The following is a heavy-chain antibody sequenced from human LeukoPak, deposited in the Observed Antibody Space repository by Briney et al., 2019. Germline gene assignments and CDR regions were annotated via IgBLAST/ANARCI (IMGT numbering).Heavy chain of an antibody. D-gene: IGHD6-19*01. CDR3: ARLVVAVAPPGY. Sequence: PGESLKISCTGSAYSFTSYWICCVRQVPLKGREWMVIIYPVDSDTRYSPSFQGQVTISADKSISTAYLQWSSLKASDTAMYYCARLVVAVAPPGYWGQGTLVTVSS. J-gene: IGHJ4*02. CDR2: IYPVDSDT. V-gene: IGHV5-51*01. CDR1: AYSFTSYW.